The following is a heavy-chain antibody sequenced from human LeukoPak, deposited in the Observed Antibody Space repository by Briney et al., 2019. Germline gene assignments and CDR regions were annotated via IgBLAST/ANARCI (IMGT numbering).Heavy chain of an antibody. Sequence: GESLKISCKASGYTFTNYWIGWVRHRPGKGLEWMGIIHPGDSDTRYRTSFQGQVTMSVDESTSTAYLHWTSLKASDTAIYYCARHAGYCTGVKCYSFYYFDYWGQGTLVTVSS. CDR1: GYTFTNYW. J-gene: IGHJ4*02. CDR3: ARHAGYCTGVKCYSFYYFDY. D-gene: IGHD2-8*02. V-gene: IGHV5-51*01. CDR2: IHPGDSDT.